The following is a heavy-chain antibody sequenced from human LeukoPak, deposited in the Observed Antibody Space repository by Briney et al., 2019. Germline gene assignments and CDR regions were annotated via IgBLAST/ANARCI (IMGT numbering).Heavy chain of an antibody. CDR2: ISSSSDYI. CDR3: VRDYGDFDY. V-gene: IGHV3-21*01. Sequence: GGSLRLSCAASGFTLSGYSMNWVRQAPGKGLEWVSSISSSSDYICYADSVKGRFTISRDNAKTSLSIQMNSLRAEDTAVYYCVRDYGDFDYWGQGTLVTVSS. D-gene: IGHD4-17*01. J-gene: IGHJ4*02. CDR1: GFTLSGYS.